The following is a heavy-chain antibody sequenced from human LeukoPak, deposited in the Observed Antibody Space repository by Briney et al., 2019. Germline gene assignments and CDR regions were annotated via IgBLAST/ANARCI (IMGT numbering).Heavy chain of an antibody. D-gene: IGHD5-12*01. V-gene: IGHV4-59*08. CDR1: GGSISSYY. Sequence: SETLSLTCTVSGGSISSYYWSWIRQPPGKGLEWIGYIYYSGSTNYNPSFKSRVTISVDTSKNQFSLKLSSVTAADTAVYYCARHRGSGYDAFDIWGQGTMVTVSS. J-gene: IGHJ3*02. CDR2: IYYSGST. CDR3: ARHRGSGYDAFDI.